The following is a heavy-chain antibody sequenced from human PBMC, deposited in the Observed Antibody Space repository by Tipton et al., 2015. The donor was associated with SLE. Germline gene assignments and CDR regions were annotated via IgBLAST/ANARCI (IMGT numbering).Heavy chain of an antibody. J-gene: IGHJ6*03. V-gene: IGHV3-7*01. CDR3: ARVPASWTAYYYYMDV. D-gene: IGHD3/OR15-3a*01. CDR1: GFTFSSYW. Sequence: SLRLSCAASGFTFSSYWMSWVRQAPGKGLEWVANIKQDGSEKYYVDSVKGRFTITRDNAKNSLYLQMNSLRAEDTAVYYCARVPASWTAYYYYMDVWGKGTTVTVSS. CDR2: IKQDGSEK.